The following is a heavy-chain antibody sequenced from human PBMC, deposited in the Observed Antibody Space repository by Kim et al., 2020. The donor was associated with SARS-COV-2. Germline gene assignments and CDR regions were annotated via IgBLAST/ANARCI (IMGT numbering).Heavy chain of an antibody. CDR2: IYYSGST. CDR1: GGSISSSSYY. V-gene: IGHV4-39*07. Sequence: SETLSLTCTVSGGSISSSSYYWGWIRQPPGKGLEWIGSIYYSGSTYYNPSLKSRVTISVDTSKNQFSLKLSSVTAADTAVYYCARGLGYCSSTSCYAAVGSSWYFDYWGQGTLVTVSS. D-gene: IGHD2-2*01. J-gene: IGHJ4*02. CDR3: ARGLGYCSSTSCYAAVGSSWYFDY.